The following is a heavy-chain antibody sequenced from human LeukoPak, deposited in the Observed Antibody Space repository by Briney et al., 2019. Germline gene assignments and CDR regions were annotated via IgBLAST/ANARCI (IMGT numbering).Heavy chain of an antibody. J-gene: IGHJ4*02. V-gene: IGHV4-39*01. D-gene: IGHD3-9*01. CDR1: GGSISSSSYY. Sequence: SDTLSLTCTVSGGSISSSSYYWGWIRQPPGKGLEWIGSIYYSGSTYYNPSLKSRVTISVDTSKNQFSLKLSSVTAADTAAYYCARHSYDILTGYYNFLDNYFDYWGQGTLVTVSS. CDR3: ARHSYDILTGYYNFLDNYFDY. CDR2: IYYSGST.